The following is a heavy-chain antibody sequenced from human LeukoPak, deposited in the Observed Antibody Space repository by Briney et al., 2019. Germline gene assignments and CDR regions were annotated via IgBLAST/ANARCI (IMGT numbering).Heavy chain of an antibody. CDR3: ARDHGIAARLDWFDP. CDR2: ISGSGGST. J-gene: IGHJ5*02. V-gene: IGHV3-23*01. Sequence: PGGSLRLSCAASGFTFSSYAMSWVRQAPGKGLEWVSAISGSGGSTYYADSVKGRFTISRDNAKNSLYLQMNSLRAEDTAVYYCARDHGIAARLDWFDPWGQGTLVTVSS. D-gene: IGHD6-6*01. CDR1: GFTFSSYA.